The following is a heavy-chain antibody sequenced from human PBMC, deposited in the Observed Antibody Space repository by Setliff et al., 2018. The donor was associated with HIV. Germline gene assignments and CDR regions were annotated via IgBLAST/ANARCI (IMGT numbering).Heavy chain of an antibody. V-gene: IGHV1-2*06. CDR1: GYTFTGHY. CDR2: INPNSGGT. Sequence: ASVKVSCKASGYTFTGHYMHWVRQAPGQGLEWMGRINPNSGGTNYAPKFQGRVTMTRDTSTGTVYMHLNNLRSDDTAVYYCARVYCSTTSCNDEYYFDYWGQGTLVTVSS. D-gene: IGHD2-2*01. CDR3: ARVYCSTTSCNDEYYFDY. J-gene: IGHJ4*02.